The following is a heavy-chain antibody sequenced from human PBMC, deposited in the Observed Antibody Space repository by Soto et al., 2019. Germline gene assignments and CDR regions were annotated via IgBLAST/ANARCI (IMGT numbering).Heavy chain of an antibody. D-gene: IGHD3-10*01. Sequence: RIRKTTGKGLEWIGEIHHSGGPKYNPSLKSRVTISADTSKNQFSLELSSVTAADTAVYYCASYGSGSYYNGYYFDYWGQGTLVTVSS. J-gene: IGHJ4*02. CDR3: ASYGSGSYYNGYYFDY. CDR2: IHHSGGP. V-gene: IGHV4-34*01.